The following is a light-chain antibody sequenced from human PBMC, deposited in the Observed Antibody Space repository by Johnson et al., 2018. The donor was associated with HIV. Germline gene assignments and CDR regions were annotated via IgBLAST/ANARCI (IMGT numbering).Light chain of an antibody. CDR2: DNN. J-gene: IGLJ1*01. Sequence: QSVLTQPPSVSAAPGQKVTISCSGSNSNIGNNYVSWYQQFPGTAPKLLIYDNNKRPSGIPDRFSGSKSGTSATLGITGLQTGDEAEYYCGTWESSLSGTDVVGTVTKVTVL. V-gene: IGLV1-51*01. CDR3: GTWESSLSGTDV. CDR1: NSNIGNNY.